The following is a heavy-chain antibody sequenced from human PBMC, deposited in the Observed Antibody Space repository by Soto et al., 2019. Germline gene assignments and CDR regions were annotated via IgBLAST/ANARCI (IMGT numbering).Heavy chain of an antibody. V-gene: IGHV3-21*01. J-gene: IGHJ4*02. D-gene: IGHD3-22*01. CDR3: VRDRGQIDYDSTGYYATFDF. CDR2: ITPSSADI. CDR1: GFTFSTYI. Sequence: GGSLRLSCAASGFTFSTYIMHWVRQAPGKGLEWVSLITPSSADIDYADSMKGRFSVSGDNAKNLLYLQMNSLRAEDTAVYFCVRDRGQIDYDSTGYYATFDFWGQGAQVTVSS.